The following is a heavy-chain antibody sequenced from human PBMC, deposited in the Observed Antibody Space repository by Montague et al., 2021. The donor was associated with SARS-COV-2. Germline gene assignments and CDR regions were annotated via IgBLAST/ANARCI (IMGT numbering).Heavy chain of an antibody. V-gene: IGHV4-31*03. CDR1: GGSIRSSDNY. J-gene: IGHJ3*02. Sequence: TLSLTCTVSGGSIRSSDNYWSWIRQHPGKGLEWIGYIYYSGTTYYNPSLRSRVTISVDTSKKQFSLKLSSVTAADTAVYYCARGMYSFSETTEDIDIWGQGTMVSVSS. D-gene: IGHD1-26*01. CDR2: IYYSGTT. CDR3: ARGMYSFSETTEDIDI.